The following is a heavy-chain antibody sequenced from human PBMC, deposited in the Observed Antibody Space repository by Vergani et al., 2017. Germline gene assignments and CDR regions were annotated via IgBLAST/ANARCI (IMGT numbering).Heavy chain of an antibody. CDR2: IIPIFGTA. D-gene: IGHD3-3*01. Sequence: QVQLVQSGAEVKKPGSSVKVSCKASGGTFSSYAISWVRHAPGQGLEWMGRIIPIFGTATYAQKFQGRVTITADKSTSTAYMELSSLRSEDTAVYYCARDQSGYFYEYFQHWGQGTLVTVSS. CDR1: GGTFSSYA. J-gene: IGHJ1*01. V-gene: IGHV1-69*14. CDR3: ARDQSGYFYEYFQH.